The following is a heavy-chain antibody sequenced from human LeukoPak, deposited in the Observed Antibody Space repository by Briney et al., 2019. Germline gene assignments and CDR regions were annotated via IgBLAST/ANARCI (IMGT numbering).Heavy chain of an antibody. Sequence: GGSLRLSCAASGFTFSSYAMSWVRQAPGKGLEWVSAISGSGGSTHYADSVKGRFTISRDNSKNTLYLQMNSLRAEDTAVYYCAKTSYSWGYYYDSSGYYDYWGQGTLVTVSS. CDR1: GFTFSSYA. CDR3: AKTSYSWGYYYDSSGYYDY. D-gene: IGHD3-22*01. J-gene: IGHJ4*02. V-gene: IGHV3-23*01. CDR2: ISGSGGST.